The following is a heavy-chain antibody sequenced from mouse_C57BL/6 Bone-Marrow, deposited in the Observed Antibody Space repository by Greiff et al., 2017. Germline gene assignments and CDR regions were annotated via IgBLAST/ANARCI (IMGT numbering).Heavy chain of an antibody. J-gene: IGHJ2*01. CDR1: GFTFSDYY. D-gene: IGHD4-1*01. CDR2: INYDGSST. Sequence: EVKLVESEGGLVQPGSSMKLSCTASGFTFSDYYMAWVRQVPEKGLEWVANINYDGSSTYYLDSLKSRFIISRDNAKNILYLQMSSLKSEDTATYYCARKGWDGNFDYWGQGTTLTVSS. V-gene: IGHV5-16*01. CDR3: ARKGWDGNFDY.